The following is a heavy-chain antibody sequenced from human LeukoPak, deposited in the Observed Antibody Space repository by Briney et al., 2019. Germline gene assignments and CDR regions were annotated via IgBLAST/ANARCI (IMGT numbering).Heavy chain of an antibody. V-gene: IGHV1-8*02. CDR3: ARPKNDATPYYFDY. D-gene: IGHD1-1*01. CDR2: INPNSGNT. J-gene: IGHJ4*02. Sequence: ASVKVSCKASGYTFTGYYMHWVRQAPGQGLEWMGWINPNSGNTGYAQKFQGRVTMTRNTSISTAYMELSSLRSEDTAVYYCARPKNDATPYYFDYWGQGTLVTVSS. CDR1: GYTFTGYY.